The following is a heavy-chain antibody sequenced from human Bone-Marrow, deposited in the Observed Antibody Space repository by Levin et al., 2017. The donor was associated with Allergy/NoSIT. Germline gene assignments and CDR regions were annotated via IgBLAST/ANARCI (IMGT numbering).Heavy chain of an antibody. V-gene: IGHV7-4-1*04. J-gene: IGHJ4*02. D-gene: IGHD6-19*01. Sequence: PAASVKVSCKASGYSFTNFGMNWVRQAPGQGLEWMGWINTNTGNPTYAQGFTGRFVFSLDTSVSMAYLQISSLKAEDTAIYYCARDLWDLEKGSGSSGWYQVPGGYWGQGTLVTVSS. CDR2: INTNTGNP. CDR1: GYSFTNFG. CDR3: ARDLWDLEKGSGSSGWYQVPGGY.